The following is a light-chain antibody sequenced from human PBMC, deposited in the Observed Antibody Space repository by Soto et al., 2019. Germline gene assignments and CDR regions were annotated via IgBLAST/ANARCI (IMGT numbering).Light chain of an antibody. CDR1: QSLVSSDGNTY. Sequence: DVVMTQSPLSLPVTLGQPASISCRSTQSLVSSDGNTYLIWFQQRPGQSPRRLIYNVSNRDSGVPDRFSGSGSGTDFTLKISRVEPEDVGVYYCMQGTHWPRTFGQGTKVEIK. V-gene: IGKV2-30*01. J-gene: IGKJ1*01. CDR3: MQGTHWPRT. CDR2: NVS.